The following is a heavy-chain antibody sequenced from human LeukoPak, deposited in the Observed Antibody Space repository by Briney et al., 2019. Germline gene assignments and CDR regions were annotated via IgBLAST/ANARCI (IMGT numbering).Heavy chain of an antibody. V-gene: IGHV3-7*01. J-gene: IGHJ6*02. CDR3: ARDIEYSYGYEYYYYGMDV. CDR2: IKQDGSEK. Sequence: GGSLRLSCAASGFTFSSYWMSWVRQAPGKGLEWVANIKQDGSEKYYVDSVKGRFTISRDNAKNSLYLQMNSLRAEDTAVYYCARDIEYSYGYEYYYYGMDVWGQGTTVTVSS. CDR1: GFTFSSYW. D-gene: IGHD5-18*01.